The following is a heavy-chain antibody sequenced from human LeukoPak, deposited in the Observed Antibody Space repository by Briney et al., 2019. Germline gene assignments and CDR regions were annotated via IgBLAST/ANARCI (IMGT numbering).Heavy chain of an antibody. V-gene: IGHV4-4*07. D-gene: IGHD6-13*01. Sequence: SETLSLTCTVSGGSISSYYWSWIRQPAGKGLEWIGRIYTSGSTNYNPSLKSRVTISVDRSKNQFSLKLSSVTAADTAVYYCARAALYSSSWRPFDYWGQGTLVTVSS. CDR3: ARAALYSSSWRPFDY. J-gene: IGHJ4*02. CDR1: GGSISSYY. CDR2: IYTSGST.